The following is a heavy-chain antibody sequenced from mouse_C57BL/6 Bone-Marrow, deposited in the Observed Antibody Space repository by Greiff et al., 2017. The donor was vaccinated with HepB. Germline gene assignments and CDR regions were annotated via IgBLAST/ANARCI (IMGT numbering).Heavy chain of an antibody. J-gene: IGHJ3*01. CDR1: GYTFTSYW. CDR3: AREGNYDYRY. CDR2: IHPNGGST. D-gene: IGHD2-4*01. Sequence: QVQLQQPGAELVKPGASVKLSCKASGYTFTSYWMHWVKQRPGQGLEWIGMIHPNGGSTNYNEKFKSKATLTVDKSSSTAYMQLISLTSEDSAVYYCAREGNYDYRYWGQGTLVTVSA. V-gene: IGHV1-64*01.